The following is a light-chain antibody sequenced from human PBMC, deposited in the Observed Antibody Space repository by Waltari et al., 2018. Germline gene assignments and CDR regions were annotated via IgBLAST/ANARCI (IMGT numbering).Light chain of an antibody. Sequence: QSALTQPASVSGSPGQSITISCPGTSNDVGASNFVSWYHQHPGRAPQLMIYDVTERPSGISYRFSGSKSANTASLTISGLLPEDEAIYYCSSFTDTHTLLFGGGTTVTVL. CDR2: DVT. V-gene: IGLV2-14*03. J-gene: IGLJ2*01. CDR1: SNDVGASNF. CDR3: SSFTDTHTLL.